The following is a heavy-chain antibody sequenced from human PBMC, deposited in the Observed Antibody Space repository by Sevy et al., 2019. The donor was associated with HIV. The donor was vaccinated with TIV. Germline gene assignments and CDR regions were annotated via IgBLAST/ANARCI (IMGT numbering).Heavy chain of an antibody. CDR1: GYTFTSYG. Sequence: ASVKVSCKASGYTFTSYGISWVRQAPGQGLEWMGWISAYNGNTNYAQKLQGRVTMTTDTSTSTAYMELRSLRSDGTAVYYCARDSVAAAAGTGRGRDWGQGTLVTVSS. J-gene: IGHJ4*02. D-gene: IGHD6-13*01. CDR2: ISAYNGNT. CDR3: ARDSVAAAAGTGRGRD. V-gene: IGHV1-18*04.